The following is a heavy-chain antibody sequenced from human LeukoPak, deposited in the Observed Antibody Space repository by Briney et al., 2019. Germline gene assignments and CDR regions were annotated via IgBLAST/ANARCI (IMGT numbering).Heavy chain of an antibody. D-gene: IGHD1-26*01. CDR1: GFTFNSYG. CDR2: MWDDGRNK. J-gene: IGHJ4*02. CDR3: ARNSGSFSLDY. Sequence: GGSLRLSCAASGFTFNSYGMFWVRQAPGKGLEWVAFMWDDGRNKYYAESVKGRFTISRDNSKNTLSLQMNGLKAEDTAVYYCARNSGSFSLDYWGQGTLVTVSS. V-gene: IGHV3-33*01.